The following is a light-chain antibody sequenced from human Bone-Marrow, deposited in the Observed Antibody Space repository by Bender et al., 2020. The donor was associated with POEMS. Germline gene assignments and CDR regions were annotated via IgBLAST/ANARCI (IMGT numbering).Light chain of an antibody. CDR3: AVWDDRLNGWV. V-gene: IGLV1-44*01. J-gene: IGLJ3*02. CDR2: SSH. CDR1: SSNIGAHA. Sequence: QSVLTQPPSASGTPGQRVTISCSGGSSNIGAHAVNWYQHLPGTAPKLLIYSSHRRPSEVPYRFSGSRSGTSASLAIRGLQSEDEADYYCAVWDDRLNGWVFGGGTKLTVL.